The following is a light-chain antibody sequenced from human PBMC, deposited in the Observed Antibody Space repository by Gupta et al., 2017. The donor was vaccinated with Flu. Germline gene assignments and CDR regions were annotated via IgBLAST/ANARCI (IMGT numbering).Light chain of an antibody. Sequence: ATLSSAPGESVTITSSAARSVDSTHLAWYQQKPGGAPRLLMYGTSNRQPGIPERFSGGGSGTDFTLSINSLEPEDSAVFYCHHYGTSPYTFGQGTKLEIK. V-gene: IGKV3-20*01. CDR3: HHYGTSPYT. CDR2: GTS. CDR1: RSVDSTH. J-gene: IGKJ2*01.